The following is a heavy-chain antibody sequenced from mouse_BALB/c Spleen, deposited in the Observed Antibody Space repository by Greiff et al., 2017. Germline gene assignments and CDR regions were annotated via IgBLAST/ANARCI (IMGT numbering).Heavy chain of an antibody. CDR3: TRWYGNYPYYFDY. CDR2: IYPGSGST. V-gene: IGHV1S22*01. Sequence: LQQSGSELVRPGASVKLSCKASGYTFTSYWMHWVKQRPGQGLEWIGNIYPGSGSTNYDEKFKSKATLTVDTSSSTAYMQLSSLTSEDSAVYYCTRWYGNYPYYFDYWGQGTTLTVSS. D-gene: IGHD2-10*02. J-gene: IGHJ2*01. CDR1: GYTFTSYW.